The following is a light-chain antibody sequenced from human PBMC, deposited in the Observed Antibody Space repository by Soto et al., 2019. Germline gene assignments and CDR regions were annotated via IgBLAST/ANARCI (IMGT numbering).Light chain of an antibody. J-gene: IGLJ2*01. CDR1: SSDVGGYNY. CDR2: DVS. Sequence: QSVLTQPASVSGSPGQSITISCTGTSSDVGGYNYVSWYQQHPGKAPKLMIYDVSNRPSGVSNRFSGSKSGNTASLTISGLQAEDEADDYCSSYTSSSTRVFGGGTQLTVL. V-gene: IGLV2-14*01. CDR3: SSYTSSSTRV.